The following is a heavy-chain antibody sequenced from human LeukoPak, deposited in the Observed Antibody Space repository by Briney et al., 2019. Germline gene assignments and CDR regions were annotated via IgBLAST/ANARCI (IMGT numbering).Heavy chain of an antibody. CDR1: GFTFDDYG. CDR3: AREGDYVEEGSYYYYMDV. CDR2: ISYDGSNK. J-gene: IGHJ6*03. Sequence: PGGSLRLSCAASGFTFDDYGMHWVRQAPGKGLEWVALISYDGSNKYYADSVKGRFTISRDNSKNTLYLQMNSLRAEDTAVYYCAREGDYVEEGSYYYYMDVWGKGTTVTVSS. D-gene: IGHD4-17*01. V-gene: IGHV3-30*03.